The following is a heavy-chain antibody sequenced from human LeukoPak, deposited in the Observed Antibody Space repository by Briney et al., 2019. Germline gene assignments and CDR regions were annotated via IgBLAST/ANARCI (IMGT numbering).Heavy chain of an antibody. Sequence: GGAPRLSCAPSVFTFTSYAMHSVRQAPGKGLEYVSATSSDVGSTYYANSVKGRFTISRDNSKNTLSFQMGRPRAEDMAVYYCARDQGTMTGAFDYWGQGSLVTVSS. J-gene: IGHJ4*02. CDR1: VFTFTSYA. V-gene: IGHV3-64*01. D-gene: IGHD3-22*01. CDR2: TSSDVGST. CDR3: ARDQGTMTGAFDY.